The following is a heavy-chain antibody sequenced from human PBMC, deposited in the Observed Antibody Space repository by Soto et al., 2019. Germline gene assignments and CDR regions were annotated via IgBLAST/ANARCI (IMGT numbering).Heavy chain of an antibody. V-gene: IGHV4-31*03. J-gene: IGHJ5*02. CDR1: GGSISSDGYY. CDR3: ARDTAAIGQFDP. CDR2: IYYSGIT. D-gene: IGHD5-18*01. Sequence: APETLSLTCTVSGGSISSDGYYWSWMRQHPGKGLEWIGYIYYSGITYYNPSLKSRATISVDTSKNQFSLKLSSVTAADTAVYYCARDTAAIGQFDPWGQGTLVTVSS.